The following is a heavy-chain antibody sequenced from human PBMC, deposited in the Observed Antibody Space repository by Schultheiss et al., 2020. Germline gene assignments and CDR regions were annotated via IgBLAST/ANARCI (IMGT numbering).Heavy chain of an antibody. D-gene: IGHD2-2*01. Sequence: GGSLRLSCAASGFTFSSFATSWVRQAPGKGLEWVSAISGSGGSTYYADSVKGRFTISRDNSKNTLYLQMNSLRAEDTAVYYCARYCSSTSCYDYYYYGMDVWGQGTTVTVSS. J-gene: IGHJ6*02. CDR1: GFTFSSFA. CDR2: ISGSGGST. V-gene: IGHV3-23*01. CDR3: ARYCSSTSCYDYYYYGMDV.